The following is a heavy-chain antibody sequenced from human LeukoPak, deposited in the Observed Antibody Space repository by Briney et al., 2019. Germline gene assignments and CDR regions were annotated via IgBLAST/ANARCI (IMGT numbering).Heavy chain of an antibody. CDR3: ARVRCSGGSCYPPFYYYGMDV. J-gene: IGHJ6*02. V-gene: IGHV1-69*04. Sequence: ASVKVSCKASGGTSSSYAISWVRQAPGQGLEWMGRIIPILGIANYAQKFQGRVTITADKSASTAYMELSSLRSEDTAVYYCARVRCSGGSCYPPFYYYGMDVWGQGTTVTVSS. D-gene: IGHD2-15*01. CDR1: GGTSSSYA. CDR2: IIPILGIA.